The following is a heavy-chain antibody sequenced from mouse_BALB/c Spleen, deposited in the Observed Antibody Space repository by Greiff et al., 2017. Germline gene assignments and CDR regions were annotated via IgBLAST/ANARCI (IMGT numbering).Heavy chain of an antibody. D-gene: IGHD1-1*01. CDR2: INPSTGYT. Sequence: QVQLQQSGAELAKPGASVKMSCKASGYTFTSYWMHWVKQRPGQGLEWIGYINPSTGYTEYNQKFKDKATLTADKSSSTAYMQLSSLTSEDSAVYYCAISNYGTYYYAMDYWGQGTSVTVSS. CDR3: AISNYGTYYYAMDY. V-gene: IGHV1-7*01. CDR1: GYTFTSYW. J-gene: IGHJ4*01.